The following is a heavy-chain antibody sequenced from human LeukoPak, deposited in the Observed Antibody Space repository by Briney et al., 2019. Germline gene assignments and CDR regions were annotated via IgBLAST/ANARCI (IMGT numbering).Heavy chain of an antibody. D-gene: IGHD6-13*01. J-gene: IGHJ6*02. CDR1: GFTFSSYS. CDR3: ARDRVFGSSWSYGMDV. V-gene: IGHV3-30*04. Sequence: PGGSLRLSCGASGFTFSSYSMHWVRQAPGKGLEWVAVISYDGKNTYYADSVKGRFTISRDQSKNTQYLQMNRVRTEDTAVYYCARDRVFGSSWSYGMDVWGQGTTVTVSS. CDR2: ISYDGKNT.